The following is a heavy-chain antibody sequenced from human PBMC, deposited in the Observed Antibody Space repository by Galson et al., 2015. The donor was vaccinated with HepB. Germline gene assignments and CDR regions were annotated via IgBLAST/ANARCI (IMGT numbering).Heavy chain of an antibody. D-gene: IGHD3-22*01. CDR2: ISYDGSNK. Sequence: SLRLSCAASGFTFSSYGMHWVRQAPGKGLEWVAVISYDGSNKYYADSVKGRFTISRDNSKNTLYLQMNSLRAEDTAVYYCAKAGGYYDSSGYRGDAFDIWGQGTMVTVSS. CDR3: AKAGGYYDSSGYRGDAFDI. J-gene: IGHJ3*02. CDR1: GFTFSSYG. V-gene: IGHV3-30*18.